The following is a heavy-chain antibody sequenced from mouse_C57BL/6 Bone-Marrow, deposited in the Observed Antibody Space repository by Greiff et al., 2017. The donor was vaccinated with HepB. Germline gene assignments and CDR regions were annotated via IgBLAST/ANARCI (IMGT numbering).Heavy chain of an antibody. CDR3: ARDASYYGGAMDY. D-gene: IGHD1-1*01. Sequence: EVNLVESGGGLVQSGRSLRLSCATSGFTFSDFYMEWVRQAPGKGLEWIAASRNKANDYTTEYSASVKGRFIVSRDTSQSILYLQMNALRAEDTAIYYCARDASYYGGAMDYWGQGTSVTVSS. CDR2: SRNKANDYTT. CDR1: GFTFSDFY. J-gene: IGHJ4*01. V-gene: IGHV7-1*01.